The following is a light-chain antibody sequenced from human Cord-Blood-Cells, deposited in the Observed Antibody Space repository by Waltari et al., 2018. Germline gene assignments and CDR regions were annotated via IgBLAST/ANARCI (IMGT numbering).Light chain of an antibody. CDR3: SSDTSSSTLV. CDR1: SSDVGGYNY. Sequence: QSALTQPASVSGSPGQSITISCTGTSSDVGGYNYVSWYQQHPGKAPKLVIYDVSNRPSGVSNRFAGSKSGKTASLTISGLQAEGEADYCCSSDTSSSTLVFGGGTKLTVL. J-gene: IGLJ3*02. CDR2: DVS. V-gene: IGLV2-14*01.